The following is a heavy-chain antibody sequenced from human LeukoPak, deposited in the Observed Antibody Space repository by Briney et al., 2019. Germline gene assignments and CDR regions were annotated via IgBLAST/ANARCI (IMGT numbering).Heavy chain of an antibody. Sequence: ASVKVSCKASGYTSTSYYMHWVRRAPGQGLEWMGIINPSGGSTSYAQKFQGRVTMTRDMSTSTVYMELSSLRSEDTAVYYCARSGRILYHAFDIWGQGTMVTVSS. CDR2: INPSGGST. CDR1: GYTSTSYY. D-gene: IGHD2-8*01. V-gene: IGHV1-46*01. CDR3: ARSGRILYHAFDI. J-gene: IGHJ3*02.